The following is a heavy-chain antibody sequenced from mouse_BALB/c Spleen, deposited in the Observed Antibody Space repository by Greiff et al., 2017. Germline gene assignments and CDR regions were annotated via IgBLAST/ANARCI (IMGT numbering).Heavy chain of an antibody. CDR2: IYPGDGDT. Sequence: QVQLQQSGAELVRPGSSVKISCKASGYAFSSYWMNWVKQRPGQGLEWIGQIYPGDGDTNYNGKFKGKATLTADKSSSTAYMQLSSLTSEDSAVYFCARERYGSPFAYWGQGTLVTVSA. D-gene: IGHD1-2*01. V-gene: IGHV1-80*01. J-gene: IGHJ3*01. CDR1: GYAFSSYW. CDR3: ARERYGSPFAY.